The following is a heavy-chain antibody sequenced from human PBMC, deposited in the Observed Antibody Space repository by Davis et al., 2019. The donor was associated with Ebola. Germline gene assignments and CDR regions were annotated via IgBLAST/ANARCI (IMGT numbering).Heavy chain of an antibody. V-gene: IGHV3-43*01. J-gene: IGHJ4*02. D-gene: IGHD6-13*01. CDR1: GLTFDDYT. CDR2: ISWDGGST. Sequence: GESLKISCAVSGLTFDDYTMYWVRQGPGKGLEWVSLISWDGGSTYYADSVKGRFTISRDNSKNSLYLQMNSLRTEDTALYYCAKDDPQQLVIGRWGQGTLVTVSS. CDR3: AKDDPQQLVIGR.